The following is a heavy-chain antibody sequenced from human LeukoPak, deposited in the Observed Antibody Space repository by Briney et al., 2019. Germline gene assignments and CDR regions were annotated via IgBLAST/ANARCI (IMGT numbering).Heavy chain of an antibody. D-gene: IGHD3-16*02. CDR3: ARGTAGYHSSYFDY. Sequence: PGGSLRLSCAASGFTFGSPWMHWVRQAPGKGLVWVSRINSDGSATAYADSVKGRFTISRDNAENTLYLQMNSLRAKDTAVYYCARGTAGYHSSYFDYWGQGTLVTVSS. V-gene: IGHV3-74*01. CDR1: GFTFGSPW. CDR2: INSDGSAT. J-gene: IGHJ4*02.